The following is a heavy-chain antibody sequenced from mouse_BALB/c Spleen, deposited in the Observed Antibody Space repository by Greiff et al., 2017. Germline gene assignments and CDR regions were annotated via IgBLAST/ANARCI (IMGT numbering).Heavy chain of an antibody. CDR2: ISYDGSN. CDR3: ARDYYGYDYAMVY. CDR1: GYSITSGYY. Sequence: EVQLQESGPGLVKPSQSLSLTCSVTGYSITSGYYWNWIRQFPGNKLEWMGYISYDGSNNYNPSLKNRISITRDTSKNQFFLKLNSVTTEDTATYYCARDYYGYDYAMVYWGQGTSVTVSS. D-gene: IGHD1-2*01. J-gene: IGHJ4*01. V-gene: IGHV3-6*02.